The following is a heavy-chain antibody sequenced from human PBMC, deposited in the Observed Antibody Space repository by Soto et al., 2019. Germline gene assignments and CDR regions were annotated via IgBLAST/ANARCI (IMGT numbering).Heavy chain of an antibody. Sequence: RSLRHSCAASGFTFSGYAMDWVRQSPGKVLEYVSAISSNGGSTYYANSVKGRFTISRDNSKNTLYLQMGSLRAEDMAVYYCARGVVVVAATYGMDVWGQGT. CDR1: GFTFSGYA. J-gene: IGHJ6*02. CDR3: ARGVVVVAATYGMDV. CDR2: ISSNGGST. V-gene: IGHV3-64*01. D-gene: IGHD2-15*01.